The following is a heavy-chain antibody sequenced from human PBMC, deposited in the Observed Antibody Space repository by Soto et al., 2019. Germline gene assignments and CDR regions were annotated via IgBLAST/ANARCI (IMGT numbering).Heavy chain of an antibody. CDR1: GGTFGSYA. Sequence: SVKVSCKASGGTFGSYAISWVRQAPGQGLEWMGGIIPIFGTANYAQKFQGRVTITADKSTSTAYMELSSLRSEDTAVYYCARGGCSSTSCFYYYYGMDVWGQGTTVTVSS. D-gene: IGHD2-2*01. CDR2: IIPIFGTA. CDR3: ARGGCSSTSCFYYYYGMDV. V-gene: IGHV1-69*06. J-gene: IGHJ6*02.